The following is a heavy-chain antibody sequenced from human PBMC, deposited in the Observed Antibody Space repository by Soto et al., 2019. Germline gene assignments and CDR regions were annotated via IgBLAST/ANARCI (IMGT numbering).Heavy chain of an antibody. V-gene: IGHV1-69*01. J-gene: IGHJ4*02. D-gene: IGHD3-22*01. Sequence: QVQLVQSGAEVKKHGSSVKFSCKASGGTFSSYAIIWVRQAPGQGLEWMGGIIPIVGTANYAQKFQGRVTITADESTSPAYMELSSLRSEDTAVYYCARDGDSREARYFDYWGQGTLVTVSS. CDR2: IIPIVGTA. CDR1: GGTFSSYA. CDR3: ARDGDSREARYFDY.